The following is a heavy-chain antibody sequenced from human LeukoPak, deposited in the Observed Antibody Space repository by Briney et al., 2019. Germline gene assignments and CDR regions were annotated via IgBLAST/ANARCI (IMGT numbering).Heavy chain of an antibody. CDR2: IYYSGST. J-gene: IGHJ4*02. V-gene: IGHV4-39*07. CDR1: GGSISSYY. Sequence: PSETLFLTCTVSGGSISSYYWSWIRQPPGKGLEWIGTIYYSGSTYYNPSLKSRVTISVDSFKNQFSLKLRSVTAADTAVYYCAREGYSGNYYDYWGQGTLVTVSS. D-gene: IGHD1-26*01. CDR3: AREGYSGNYYDY.